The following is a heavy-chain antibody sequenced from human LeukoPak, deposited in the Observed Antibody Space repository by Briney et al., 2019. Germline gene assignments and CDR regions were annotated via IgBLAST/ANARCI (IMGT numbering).Heavy chain of an antibody. D-gene: IGHD2-2*01. J-gene: IGHJ6*03. CDR2: IYTSGST. CDR1: GGSISSYY. CDR3: ARECVVPAATYYYYMDV. V-gene: IGHV4-4*07. Sequence: PSETLSLTCTVSGGSISSYYWSWIRQPAGKGLEWTGRIYTSGSTNYNPSLKSRVTISVDTSKNQFSLKLSSVTAADTAVYYCARECVVPAATYYYYMDVWGKGTAVTVSS.